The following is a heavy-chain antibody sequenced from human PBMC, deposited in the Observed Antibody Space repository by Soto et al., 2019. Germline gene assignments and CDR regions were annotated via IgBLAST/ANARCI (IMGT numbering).Heavy chain of an antibody. V-gene: IGHV4-59*01. J-gene: IGHJ4*02. CDR1: GGSIRSYY. CDR2: IYYSGST. Sequence: SETLSLTSTVSGGSIRSYYWSWIRQPPGKGLEWIGYIYYSGSTNYNPSLKSRVTISVDTSKNQFSLKLSSVTAADTAVYYCAREGVATTNYGFDYWGQGTLVTVSS. D-gene: IGHD5-12*01. CDR3: AREGVATTNYGFDY.